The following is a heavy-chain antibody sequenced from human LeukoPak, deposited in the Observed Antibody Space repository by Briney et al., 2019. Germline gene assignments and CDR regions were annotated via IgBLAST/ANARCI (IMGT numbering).Heavy chain of an antibody. D-gene: IGHD7-27*01. CDR3: TREGLGIESFDY. CDR2: ISYSGST. J-gene: IGHJ4*02. V-gene: IGHV4-59*02. CDR1: GGSVTTYY. Sequence: KPSETLSLTCTVSGGSVTTYYWSWIRQPPGKGLEWVGYISYSGSTNYNPSLKSRVTISQDTSKNQFSLKLRSVTAADTAVYCTREGLGIESFDYRGQGTLVTVSS.